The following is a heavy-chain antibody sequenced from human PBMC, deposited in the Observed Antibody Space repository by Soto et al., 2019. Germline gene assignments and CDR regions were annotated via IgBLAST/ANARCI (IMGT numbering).Heavy chain of an antibody. Sequence: GESLRLSCAAFGFTFSSYAMSCFRQAPGKGLDSVSAIGGSGGSTYYADSVKGRFTISRDNSKKALYLKMNSLRAEDTAVYYCAKDPHPRMEYDPLFDYWGQGTLVTVSS. J-gene: IGHJ4*02. CDR1: GFTFSSYA. CDR3: AKDPHPRMEYDPLFDY. CDR2: IGGSGGST. D-gene: IGHD2-8*01. V-gene: IGHV3-23*01.